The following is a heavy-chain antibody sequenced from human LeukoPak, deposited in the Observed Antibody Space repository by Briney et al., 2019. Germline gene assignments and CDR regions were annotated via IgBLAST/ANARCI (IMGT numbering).Heavy chain of an antibody. CDR3: AAVSAYKQQLPPDY. Sequence: SVKVSCKASGFTFTSSAVQRVRQARGQRLEWIGWIVVGSGNTNYAQKFQERVTITRDMSTSTAYMELSSLRSEDTAVYYCAAVSAYKQQLPPDYWGQGTLVTVSS. CDR1: GFTFTSSA. CDR2: IVVGSGNT. D-gene: IGHD6-13*01. J-gene: IGHJ4*02. V-gene: IGHV1-58*01.